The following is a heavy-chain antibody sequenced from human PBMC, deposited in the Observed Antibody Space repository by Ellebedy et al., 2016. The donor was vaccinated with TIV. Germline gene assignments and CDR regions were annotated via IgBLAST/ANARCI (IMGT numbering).Heavy chain of an antibody. CDR2: IYYSGST. J-gene: IGHJ6*03. Sequence: GSLRLSXTVSGGSISSYYWSWIRQPPGKGLEWIGYIYYSGSTYYNPSLKSRVTISVDTSKNQFSLKLSSVTAADTAVYYCASPGRERSRYYYYYYMDVWGKGTTVTVSS. CDR1: GGSISSYY. CDR3: ASPGRERSRYYYYYYMDV. V-gene: IGHV4-59*12. D-gene: IGHD3-10*01.